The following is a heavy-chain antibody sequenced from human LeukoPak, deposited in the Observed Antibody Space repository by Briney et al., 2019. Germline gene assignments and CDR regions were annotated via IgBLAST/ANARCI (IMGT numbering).Heavy chain of an antibody. V-gene: IGHV3-NL1*01. Sequence: GGSLRLSCAASGFTFSSYGMHWVRQAPGKGLEWVSFIYSDNTHYSDSVKGRFTISRDNSKNTLYLQMNSLRAEDTAVYYCARRAGAYSHPFDYWGQGTLVTVSS. J-gene: IGHJ4*02. CDR1: GFTFSSYG. CDR3: ARRAGAYSHPFDY. CDR2: IYSDNT. D-gene: IGHD4/OR15-4a*01.